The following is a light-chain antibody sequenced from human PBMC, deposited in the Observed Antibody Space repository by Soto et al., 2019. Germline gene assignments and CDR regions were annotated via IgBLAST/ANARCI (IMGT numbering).Light chain of an antibody. Sequence: EIVLTQSPATLSLSPGERVTLSCRASQNIMYDLAWYQQRPGQAPRLLVYGASTRATDAPPRFSGSGSGTEFTLTINSLPSEDFATYYCQQYRSWPRTFGQGSKVEIK. J-gene: IGKJ1*01. V-gene: IGKV3-15*01. CDR3: QQYRSWPRT. CDR2: GAS. CDR1: QNIMYD.